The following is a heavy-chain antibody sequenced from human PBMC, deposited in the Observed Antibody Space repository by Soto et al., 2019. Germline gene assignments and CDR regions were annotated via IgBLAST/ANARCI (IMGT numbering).Heavy chain of an antibody. CDR2: LSGSSLNT. CDR3: TTQFFLSSRKPPEDV. Sequence: PGGSLRLSCEGSGFTFGNYAMTWVRQGPGRGLEWVSALSGSSLNTYYAHSVKGRFTISRDNSKNTMYLEMNSLRVDDTAVYYCTTQFFLSSRKPPEDVWGQGTPVTV. J-gene: IGHJ6*02. CDR1: GFTFGNYA. V-gene: IGHV3-23*01.